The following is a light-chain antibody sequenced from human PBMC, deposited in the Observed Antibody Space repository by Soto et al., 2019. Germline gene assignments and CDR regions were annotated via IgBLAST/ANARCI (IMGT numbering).Light chain of an antibody. CDR2: GAS. Sequence: ESVLTQSPGTLSLYPGERATLSCRASQSVRSSYLAWYQQKPGQAPRLLIYGASSRATGIPDRFSGSGSGTDFTLTISRLEPEDFAVYYCQQYGSSSLWTFGQGTKVDIK. V-gene: IGKV3-20*01. J-gene: IGKJ1*01. CDR1: QSVRSSY. CDR3: QQYGSSSLWT.